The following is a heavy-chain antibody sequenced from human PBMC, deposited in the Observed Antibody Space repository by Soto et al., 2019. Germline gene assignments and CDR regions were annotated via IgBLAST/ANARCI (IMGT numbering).Heavy chain of an antibody. J-gene: IGHJ6*02. V-gene: IGHV1-18*01. D-gene: IGHD1-7*01. CDR1: GYTFTSYG. Sequence: ASVKVSCKASGYTFTSYGISWVRQAPGQGLEWMGWISAYNGNTNYAQKLQGRVTITADESTSTAYMELSSLRSEDTAVYYCARAFGITGTTGAYYYYGMDVWGQGTTVTVSS. CDR3: ARAFGITGTTGAYYYYGMDV. CDR2: ISAYNGNT.